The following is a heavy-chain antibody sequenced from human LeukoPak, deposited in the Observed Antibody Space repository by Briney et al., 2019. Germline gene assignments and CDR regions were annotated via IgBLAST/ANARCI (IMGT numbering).Heavy chain of an antibody. CDR3: ARAWGYYGSGSPYYFDY. CDR1: GYTFTGYY. Sequence: ASVKVSCKASGYTFTGYYMHWVRRAPGQGLEWMGWINPNSGGTNYAQKFQGRVTMTRDTSISTAYMELSRLRSDDTAVYYCARAWGYYGSGSPYYFDYWGQGTLVTVSS. D-gene: IGHD3-10*01. V-gene: IGHV1-2*02. CDR2: INPNSGGT. J-gene: IGHJ4*02.